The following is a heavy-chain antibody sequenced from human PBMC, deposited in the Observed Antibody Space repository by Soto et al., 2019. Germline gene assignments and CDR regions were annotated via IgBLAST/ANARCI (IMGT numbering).Heavy chain of an antibody. CDR1: GYTFTSYY. J-gene: IGHJ3*02. Sequence: ASVKGSCKASGYTFTSYYMHWVRQAPGQGLEWMGIINPSGGSTSYAQKFQGRVTMTRDTSTSTVYMELSSLRSEDTAVYYCARDRLHPTRGSGWPHDAFDIWGQGTMVTVSS. CDR2: INPSGGST. D-gene: IGHD6-19*01. CDR3: ARDRLHPTRGSGWPHDAFDI. V-gene: IGHV1-46*03.